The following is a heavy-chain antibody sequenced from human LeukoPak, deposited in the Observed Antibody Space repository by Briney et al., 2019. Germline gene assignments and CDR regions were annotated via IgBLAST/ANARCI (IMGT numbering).Heavy chain of an antibody. CDR2: ISAYNGNT. CDR3: ARDPPRSTRAYYYYMDV. CDR1: GYTFTSYG. J-gene: IGHJ6*03. Sequence: ASVKVSCKASGYTFTSYGISWVRQAPGQGLEWMGWISAYNGNTNYAQKLQGRVTMTRDTSISTAYMELSRLRSDDTAVYYCARDPPRSTRAYYYYMDVWGKGTTVTVSS. V-gene: IGHV1-18*01. D-gene: IGHD2-2*01.